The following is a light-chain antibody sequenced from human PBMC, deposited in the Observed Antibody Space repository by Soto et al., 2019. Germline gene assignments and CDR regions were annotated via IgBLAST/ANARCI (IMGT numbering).Light chain of an antibody. J-gene: IGKJ1*01. Sequence: EMLVTQSPATLSLSPGEIATLSCRASQSVSRNLAWFQQKPGQAPRLLIYGASTRATGIPDRFSGSGSGTDFTLTISRLEPEDFAVYYCHQYVSWTFGQGTKVDIK. CDR3: HQYVSWT. CDR1: QSVSRN. V-gene: IGKV3-20*01. CDR2: GAS.